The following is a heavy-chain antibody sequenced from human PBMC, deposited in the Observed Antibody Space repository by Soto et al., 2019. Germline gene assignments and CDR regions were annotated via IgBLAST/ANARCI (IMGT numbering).Heavy chain of an antibody. CDR3: ARDREAGYNFYYGMDV. D-gene: IGHD6-19*01. J-gene: IGHJ6*01. CDR2: IYTSANI. Sequence: PSETLSLTCSVSGADINTYSWTWIRQPAGKGLEWIGRIYTSANINYNPSLKGRVTLSVDTSTNQVSLRLASVTAADTAIYYCARDREAGYNFYYGMDVWGQGTTVTVSS. CDR1: GADINTYS. V-gene: IGHV4-4*07.